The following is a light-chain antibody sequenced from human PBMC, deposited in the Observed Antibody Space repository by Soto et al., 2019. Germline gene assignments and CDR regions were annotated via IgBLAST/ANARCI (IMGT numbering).Light chain of an antibody. V-gene: IGKV3-20*01. CDR2: GIS. CDR3: QQYTAWPLT. CDR1: QSVTSNY. Sequence: EVVMTQSPATLSVSPGEGATLSCRASQSVTSNYLAWYQQKPGKAPRLLLHGISNRATGVPDRFSGSGSGTDFTLTISRLEPEDFAVYYCQQYTAWPLTFGQGTKVDIK. J-gene: IGKJ1*01.